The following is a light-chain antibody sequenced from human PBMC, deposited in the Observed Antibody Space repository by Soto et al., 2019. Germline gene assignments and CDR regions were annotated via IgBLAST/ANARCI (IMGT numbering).Light chain of an antibody. V-gene: IGKV1-5*01. CDR2: DAS. CDR3: QQYHNWTPQYT. Sequence: DIQMTQSPSTLSASVGDRVTITCRASQSISSWLAWYQQKPGKAPKLLIYDASSLESGVPSRCSGSGSGTEFTLTLSSMQPEDSAVSYCQQYHNWTPQYTFGQGTKLQIK. J-gene: IGKJ2*01. CDR1: QSISSW.